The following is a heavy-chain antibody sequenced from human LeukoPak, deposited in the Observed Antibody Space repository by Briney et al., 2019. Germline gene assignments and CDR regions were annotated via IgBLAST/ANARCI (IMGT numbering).Heavy chain of an antibody. J-gene: IGHJ4*02. CDR3: ARVSRITFGGVIVMNWPY. CDR1: GYTFTSYN. D-gene: IGHD3-16*02. Sequence: ASVKVSCKASGYTFTSYNINWVRQAPGQGLEWMGWINTNTGNPTYAQGFTGRFVFSLDTSVSTAYLQISSLKAEDTAVYYCARVSRITFGGVIVMNWPYWGQGTLVTVSS. V-gene: IGHV7-4-1*02. CDR2: INTNTGNP.